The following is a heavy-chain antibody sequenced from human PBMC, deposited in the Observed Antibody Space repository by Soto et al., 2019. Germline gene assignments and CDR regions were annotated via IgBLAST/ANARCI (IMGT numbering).Heavy chain of an antibody. J-gene: IGHJ6*02. CDR2: ISHDGRNK. Sequence: QVQLVESGGGVVKPGRSLRRSCAASGFTFSTYGMHWVRQAPGTGLEWVAVISHDGRNKDYADSVKGRFTISRDNSKNTQCLQMNSLRAEATAVYYCAQDQAWGGHYGIDVWGQGTTVIVSS. CDR3: AQDQAWGGHYGIDV. D-gene: IGHD7-27*01. V-gene: IGHV3-30*18. CDR1: GFTFSTYG.